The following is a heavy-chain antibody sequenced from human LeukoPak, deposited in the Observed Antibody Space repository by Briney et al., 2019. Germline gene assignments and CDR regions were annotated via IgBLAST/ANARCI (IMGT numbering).Heavy chain of an antibody. J-gene: IGHJ4*02. D-gene: IGHD3-22*01. V-gene: IGHV3-23*01. Sequence: PGGSLRLSCAASGFTFSSYAMSWVRQAPGKGLEWVSAISGSGGSTYYADSVKGRFTISRDNSKNTLYLQMNSLRAEDTAVYYCARDGYYFMMQYYFDYWGQGTLVTVSS. CDR2: ISGSGGST. CDR1: GFTFSSYA. CDR3: ARDGYYFMMQYYFDY.